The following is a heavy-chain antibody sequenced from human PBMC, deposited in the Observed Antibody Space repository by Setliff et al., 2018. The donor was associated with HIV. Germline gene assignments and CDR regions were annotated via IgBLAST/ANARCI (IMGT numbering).Heavy chain of an antibody. CDR1: GYTFTSYY. J-gene: IGHJ6*02. CDR3: ARERITIFGVVTLGRTDYYYGMDV. Sequence: SGYTFTSYYMHWVRQAPGQGLEWMGIINPSGGSTSYAQKFQGRVTMTRDTSTSTVYMELSSLRSEDTAVYYCARERITIFGVVTLGRTDYYYGMDVWGQGTTVTVSS. CDR2: INPSGGST. D-gene: IGHD3-3*01. V-gene: IGHV1-46*01.